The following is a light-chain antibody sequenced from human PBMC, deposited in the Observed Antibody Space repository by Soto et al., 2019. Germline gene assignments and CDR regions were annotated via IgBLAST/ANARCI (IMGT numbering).Light chain of an antibody. J-gene: IGKJ1*01. CDR1: QGIRND. CDR2: GAS. Sequence: AIQMTQSPSSLSASVGDRVTITCRASQGIRNDLAWYQQKPGKAPELLIYGASSLQSGVPSRFSGSGSGTDFTLTISSLQPEDFATYYCLQDYTYPRTFGQGTKVEIK. CDR3: LQDYTYPRT. V-gene: IGKV1-6*01.